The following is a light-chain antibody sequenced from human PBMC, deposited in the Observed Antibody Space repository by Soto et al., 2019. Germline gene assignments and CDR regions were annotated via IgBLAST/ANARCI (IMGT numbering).Light chain of an antibody. J-gene: IGKJ5*01. CDR1: QSVSRY. V-gene: IGKV3-11*01. CDR2: DAS. CDR3: QQRSNWPPIT. Sequence: EIVFTQSPATLSLSPGERATLSCSASQSVSRYLAWYQQKPGQAPRLLIYDASNRATGIPARFSGSGSGTDFTLTISSLEPEDFAVYYCQQRSNWPPITFGQGTRLEIK.